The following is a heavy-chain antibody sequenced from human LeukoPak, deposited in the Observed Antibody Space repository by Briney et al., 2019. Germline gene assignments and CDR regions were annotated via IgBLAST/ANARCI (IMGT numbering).Heavy chain of an antibody. J-gene: IGHJ1*01. CDR3: ARDSSEFRSLIPH. CDR2: IIPIFGTA. CDR1: GGTFSSYA. Sequence: SVKVSCKASGGTFSSYAISWVRQAPGQGLEWMGGIIPIFGTANYAQKFQGRVTITADESTSTAYMELSSLRSEDTAVYYCARDSSEFRSLIPHWGQGTLDTVSS. V-gene: IGHV1-69*13. D-gene: IGHD2-21*01.